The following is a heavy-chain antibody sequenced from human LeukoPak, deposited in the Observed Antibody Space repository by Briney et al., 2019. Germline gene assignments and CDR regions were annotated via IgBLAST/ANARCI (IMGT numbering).Heavy chain of an antibody. CDR1: GFSLSTSGMC. V-gene: IGHV2-70*01. CDR2: IDWDDDK. CDR3: ARIHGSGSYHNRNAFDI. Sequence: ESGPTLVNPTQTLTLTCTFSGFSLSTSGMCVSWIRQPPGKALEWLALIDWDDDKYYSTSLKTRLTISKDTSKNQVVLTMTNMDPVDTATYYCARIHGSGSYHNRNAFDIWGQGTMVTVSS. D-gene: IGHD3-10*01. J-gene: IGHJ3*02.